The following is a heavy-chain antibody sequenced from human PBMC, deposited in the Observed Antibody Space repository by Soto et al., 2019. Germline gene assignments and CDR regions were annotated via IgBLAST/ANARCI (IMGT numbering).Heavy chain of an antibody. CDR3: ARDIAAARGSDWFDP. D-gene: IGHD6-13*01. Sequence: RGSLRLSCAASGFTFSSYGMHWVRQAPGKGLEWVAVIWYDGSNKYYADSVKGRFTISRDNSKNTLYLQMDSLRAEDTAVYYCARDIAAARGSDWFDPWGQGTLVTVSS. CDR2: IWYDGSNK. J-gene: IGHJ5*02. V-gene: IGHV3-33*01. CDR1: GFTFSSYG.